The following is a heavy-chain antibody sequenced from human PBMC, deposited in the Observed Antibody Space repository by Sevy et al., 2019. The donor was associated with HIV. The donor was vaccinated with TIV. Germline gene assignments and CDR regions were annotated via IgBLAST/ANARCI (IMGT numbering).Heavy chain of an antibody. J-gene: IGHJ4*02. Sequence: SETLSLTCTVSGGSISSSSYYWGWIRQPPGKGLEWIGSIYYGGSTYYNPSLKSRVTISVDTSKNQFSLKLSSVTAADTAVYYCARGGGKQLWFELDYLGQGTVVTVSS. CDR2: IYYGGST. CDR1: GGSISSSSYY. CDR3: ARGGGKQLWFELDY. D-gene: IGHD5-18*01. V-gene: IGHV4-39*01.